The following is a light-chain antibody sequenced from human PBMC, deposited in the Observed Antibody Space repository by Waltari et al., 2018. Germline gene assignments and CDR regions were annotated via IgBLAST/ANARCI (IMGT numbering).Light chain of an antibody. CDR2: IDN. CDR3: ATWDDSLNAWV. Sequence: QSVLTQPPSASGTPGQRVTMSCSGSNSNIGRNTVTWYQQLPGTAPKLLIYIDNQRPSGVPDRFSGSRSGTSASLAISGLQSEDEADYHCATWDDSLNAWVFGGGTKLTVL. V-gene: IGLV1-44*01. CDR1: NSNIGRNT. J-gene: IGLJ3*02.